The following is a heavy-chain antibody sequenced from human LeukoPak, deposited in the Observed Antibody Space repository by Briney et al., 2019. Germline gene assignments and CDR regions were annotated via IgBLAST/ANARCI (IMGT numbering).Heavy chain of an antibody. CDR2: IRYDGSNK. CDR1: GFTFSTYD. CDR3: ARAIGSQGAFDI. D-gene: IGHD2-15*01. V-gene: IGHV3-30*02. Sequence: GGSLRLPCAASGFTFSTYDMNWVRQAPGKGLEWVAFIRYDGSNKYYADSVKGRFTISRDNSKNTLYLQMNSLRAEDTAVYYCARAIGSQGAFDIWGQGTVVTVSS. J-gene: IGHJ3*02.